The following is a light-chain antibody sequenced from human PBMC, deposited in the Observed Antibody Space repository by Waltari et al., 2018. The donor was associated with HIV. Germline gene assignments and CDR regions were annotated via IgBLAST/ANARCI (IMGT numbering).Light chain of an antibody. CDR1: QTIDRRS. CDR2: GAS. J-gene: IGKJ1*01. V-gene: IGKV3-20*01. Sequence: EIVLTQSPDTLSLSPGEGGTLSCRASQTIDRRSLAWYQQRPGQAPRLLIAGASNRATGIPDRFSGSGSGTSFTLTISRLEPEDLAVYFCQQYATSPRTFGQGTKVDIK. CDR3: QQYATSPRT.